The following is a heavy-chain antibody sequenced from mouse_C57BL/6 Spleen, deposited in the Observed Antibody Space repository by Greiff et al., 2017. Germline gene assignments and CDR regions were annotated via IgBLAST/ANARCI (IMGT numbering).Heavy chain of an antibody. D-gene: IGHD1-1*01. J-gene: IGHJ2*03. CDR2: INPGSGGT. Sequence: QVQLQQSGAELVRPGTSVKVSCKASGYAFTNYLIEWVKQRPGQGLEWIGVINPGSGGTNYNEKFKGKATLTADKSSSTAYMQLSSLTSEDSAVYFCARYGSRYGDFDYWGQGT. V-gene: IGHV1-54*01. CDR3: ARYGSRYGDFDY. CDR1: GYAFTNYL.